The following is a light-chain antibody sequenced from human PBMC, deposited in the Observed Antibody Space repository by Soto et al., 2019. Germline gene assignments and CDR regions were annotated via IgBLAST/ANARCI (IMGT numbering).Light chain of an antibody. J-gene: IGKJ2*01. CDR3: QQSYNTPYT. CDR1: QSISNY. CDR2: AAS. V-gene: IGKV1-39*01. Sequence: DIQMTQSPCSLSASVGDRVTITCRASQSISNYLNWYQQKPGMAPKLLIYAASSLQSGVPSRFSGSGSGTDFTLTISSLQPEDFATYYCQQSYNTPYTFGQGTNLGIK.